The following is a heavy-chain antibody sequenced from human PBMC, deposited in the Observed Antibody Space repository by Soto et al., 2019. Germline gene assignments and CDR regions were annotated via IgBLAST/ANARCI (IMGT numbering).Heavy chain of an antibody. Sequence: SETLSLTCTVSGGSISSGDYYWSWIRQSPGKGLEWIGYIYYSGSTYYNPSLKSRLTISIDTSKNQFSLKLSSVTAADTAVYYCAECVYRLGGHLAYWGQGTLVTVS. CDR1: GGSISSGDYY. CDR3: AECVYRLGGHLAY. V-gene: IGHV4-30-4*01. D-gene: IGHD3-3*02. CDR2: IYYSGST. J-gene: IGHJ4*02.